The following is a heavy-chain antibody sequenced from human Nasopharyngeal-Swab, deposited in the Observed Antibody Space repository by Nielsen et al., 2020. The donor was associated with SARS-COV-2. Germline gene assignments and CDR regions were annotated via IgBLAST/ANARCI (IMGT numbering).Heavy chain of an antibody. CDR3: AREGGYRYGYRLYYYYGMDV. Sequence: WIRKPPGKGLEWVSYISSSSSTIYYADSVKGRFTISRDNAKNSLYLQMNSLRDEDSAVYYCAREGGYRYGYRLYYYYGMDVWGQGTTVTVSS. V-gene: IGHV3-48*02. CDR2: ISSSSSTI. D-gene: IGHD5-18*01. J-gene: IGHJ6*02.